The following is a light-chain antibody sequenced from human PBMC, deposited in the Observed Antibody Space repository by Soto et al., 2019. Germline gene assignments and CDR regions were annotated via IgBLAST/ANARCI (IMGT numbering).Light chain of an antibody. CDR1: QSVRSY. J-gene: IGKJ1*01. CDR2: DAS. CDR3: QQYGSLSWT. V-gene: IGKV3-20*01. Sequence: EIELTQSPGTLSLSPGERATLSCRDSQSVRSYLAWYQQKPGQAPRLLIYDASNRETGILERFSGSGSGTEFTLTISRLEPEDFAVYYCQQYGSLSWTFGQGTKVDIK.